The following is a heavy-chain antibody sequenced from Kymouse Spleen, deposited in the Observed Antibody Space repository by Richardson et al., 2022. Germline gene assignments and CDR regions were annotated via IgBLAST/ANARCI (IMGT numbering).Heavy chain of an antibody. CDR3: AKDKEDGGSLFDY. D-gene: IGHD2-15*01,IGHD2-21*02,IGHD2-8*01. V-gene: IGHV3-9*01. CDR2: ISWNSGSI. Sequence: EVQLVESGGGLVQPGRSLRLSCAASGFTFDDYAMHWVRQAPGKGLEWVSGISWNSGSIGYADSVKGRFTISRDNAKNSLYLQMNSLRAEDTALYYCAKDKEDGGSLFDYWGQGTLVTVSS. CDR1: GFTFDDYA. J-gene: IGHJ4*02.